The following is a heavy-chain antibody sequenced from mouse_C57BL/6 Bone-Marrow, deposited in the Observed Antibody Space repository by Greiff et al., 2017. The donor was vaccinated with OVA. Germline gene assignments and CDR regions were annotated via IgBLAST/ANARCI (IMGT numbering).Heavy chain of an antibody. J-gene: IGHJ3*01. D-gene: IGHD2-4*01. CDR1: GFTFSDYY. CDR3: ARLYYDYSPWFAY. Sequence: DVMLVESGGGLVQPGGSLKLSCAASGFTFSDYYMYWVRQTPEKRLEWVAYISNGGGSTYYPDTVKGRFTISRDNAKNTLYLQMSRLKSEDTAMYYCARLYYDYSPWFAYWGQGTLVTVSA. CDR2: ISNGGGST. V-gene: IGHV5-12*01.